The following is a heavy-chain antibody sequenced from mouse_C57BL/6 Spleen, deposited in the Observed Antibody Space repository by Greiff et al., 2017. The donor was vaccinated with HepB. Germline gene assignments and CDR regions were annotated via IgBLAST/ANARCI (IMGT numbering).Heavy chain of an antibody. Sequence: EVQLQQSGAELVRPGASVKSSCTASGFNIKDDYMHWVKQRPEQGLEWIGWIDPENGDTEYASKFQGKATITADTSSNTAYLQLSSLTSEDTAVYYCTTSYYYGSSSGYWGQGTTLTVSS. CDR2: IDPENGDT. CDR3: TTSYYYGSSSGY. V-gene: IGHV14-4*01. D-gene: IGHD1-1*01. J-gene: IGHJ2*01. CDR1: GFNIKDDY.